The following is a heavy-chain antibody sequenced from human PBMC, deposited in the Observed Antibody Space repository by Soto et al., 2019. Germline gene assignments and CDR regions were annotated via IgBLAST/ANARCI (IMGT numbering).Heavy chain of an antibody. D-gene: IGHD3-3*01. Sequence: SETLSLTCTVSGGSISSYYWSWIRQPPGKGLEWIVYIYYSGSTNYNPSLKSRVTISVDTSKNQFSLKLSSVTAADTAVYYCARHPVYYDFWSGYYPPRYMDVWGKGTTVTVSS. CDR3: ARHPVYYDFWSGYYPPRYMDV. J-gene: IGHJ6*03. V-gene: IGHV4-59*08. CDR1: GGSISSYY. CDR2: IYYSGST.